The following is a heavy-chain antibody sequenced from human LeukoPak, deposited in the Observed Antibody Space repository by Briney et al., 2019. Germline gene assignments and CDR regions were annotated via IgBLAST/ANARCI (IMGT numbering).Heavy chain of an antibody. V-gene: IGHV1-2*06. D-gene: IGHD1-26*01. CDR1: GYTFTGYY. CDR2: INPNSGDT. J-gene: IGHJ4*02. CDR3: ARSGLGEWELQDY. Sequence: ASVKVSCKASGYTFTGYYVRWVRQAPGQGLEWMGRINPNSGDTNYAQKFQGRVTMTRDTSISTAYMELSRLRSDDTAVYYCARSGLGEWELQDYWGQGTLVTVSS.